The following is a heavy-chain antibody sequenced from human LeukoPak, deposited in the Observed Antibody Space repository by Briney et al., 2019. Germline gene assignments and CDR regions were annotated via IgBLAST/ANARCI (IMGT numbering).Heavy chain of an antibody. Sequence: GSSVKVSCKASGGTFSSYAISWVRQAPGQGLEWMGGIIPIFGTANYAQKFQGRVTITTDESTSTAYMELSSLRSEDTAVYYCARGSGLRFLEWLFPNEPWGQGTLVTVSS. CDR2: IIPIFGTA. D-gene: IGHD3-3*01. V-gene: IGHV1-69*05. J-gene: IGHJ5*02. CDR3: ARGSGLRFLEWLFPNEP. CDR1: GGTFSSYA.